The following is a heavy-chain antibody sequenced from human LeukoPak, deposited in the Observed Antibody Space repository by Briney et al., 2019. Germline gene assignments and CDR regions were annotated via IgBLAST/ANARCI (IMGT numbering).Heavy chain of an antibody. V-gene: IGHV4-59*12. CDR2: IYYSGST. CDR3: ARGWIVVVPAAASLRGIYYYYYGMDV. J-gene: IGHJ6*02. CDR1: GGSISSYY. Sequence: AETLSLTCTVSGGSISSYYWSWIRQPPGKGLEWIGYIYYSGSTNYNPSLKSRVTISVDTSKNQFSLQLNSVTPEDTAVYYCARGWIVVVPAAASLRGIYYYYYGMDVWGQGTTVTVSS. D-gene: IGHD2-2*01.